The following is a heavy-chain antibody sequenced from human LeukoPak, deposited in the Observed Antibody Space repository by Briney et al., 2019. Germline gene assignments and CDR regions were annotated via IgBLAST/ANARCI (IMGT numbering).Heavy chain of an antibody. CDR2: IHTSGST. CDR1: GGSISSYY. J-gene: IGHJ4*02. V-gene: IGHV4-4*07. CDR3: AREGSYRPLDY. Sequence: SETLSLTCTVSGGSISSYYWSWIRQPAGKGLEWIGRIHTSGSTNYHPSLMSRVTMSVDTSKNQFSLNLSSVTAADTAVYYCAREGSYRPLDYWGQGTLVTVSS. D-gene: IGHD1-26*01.